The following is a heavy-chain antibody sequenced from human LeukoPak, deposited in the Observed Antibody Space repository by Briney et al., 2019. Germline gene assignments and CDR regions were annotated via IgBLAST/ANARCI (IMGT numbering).Heavy chain of an antibody. D-gene: IGHD2-21*01. CDR3: ARVSNCGGDCYSGPFDY. V-gene: IGHV1-18*01. J-gene: IGHJ4*02. CDR2: ISAYNGNT. CDR1: GYTFTSYG. Sequence: ASVKVSCRASGYTFTSYGISWVRQAPGQGLEWMGWISAYNGNTNYAQKLQGRVTMTTDTSTSTAYMELRSLRSDDTAVYYCARVSNCGGDCYSGPFDYWGQGTLVTVSS.